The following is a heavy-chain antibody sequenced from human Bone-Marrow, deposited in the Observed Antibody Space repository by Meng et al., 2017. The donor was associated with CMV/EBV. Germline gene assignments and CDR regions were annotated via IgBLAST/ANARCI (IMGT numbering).Heavy chain of an antibody. J-gene: IGHJ3*01. D-gene: IGHD1-26*01. CDR2: ISYDGNNK. CDR3: ARDGQWDTNTNYRAFDV. V-gene: IGHV3-30-3*01. Sequence: GEPLKIPCPASGFTFSSYAMSWVRQAPGKGLEWVAVISYDGNNKYFADSVKGRFTISRDNSKNTLYLQMNSLRPEDTAVYYCARDGQWDTNTNYRAFDVWGQGTRVTVSS. CDR1: GFTFSSYA.